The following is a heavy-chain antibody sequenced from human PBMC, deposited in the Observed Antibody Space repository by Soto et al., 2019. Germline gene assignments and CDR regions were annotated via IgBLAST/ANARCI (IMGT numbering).Heavy chain of an antibody. CDR2: IYYSGST. V-gene: IGHV4-31*02. D-gene: IGHD5-18*01. Sequence: PSETRSRTWTVSGGSISSGVYYGIWIRQHPGKGLEWIGYIYYSGSTYYNPSLKSRVTISVDTSKNQFSLKLSSVTAADTAVYYCARTVDTAMVTYDYWGQGTLVTVSS. CDR1: GGSISSGVYY. CDR3: ARTVDTAMVTYDY. J-gene: IGHJ4*02.